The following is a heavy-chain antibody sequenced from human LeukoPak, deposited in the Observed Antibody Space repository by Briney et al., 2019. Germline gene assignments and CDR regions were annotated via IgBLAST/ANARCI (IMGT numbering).Heavy chain of an antibody. CDR3: ARDQGYCTSASCRGDAFDV. CDR1: GFTFSNYW. D-gene: IGHD2-2*01. V-gene: IGHV3-7*01. Sequence: GGSLRLSCAASGFTFSNYWMSWVRQAPGKGLEWVAKIKQDGSEKYYVDSVKGRFTISRDNAKNSLSLQMNSLSAEDTAVYYCARDQGYCTSASCRGDAFDVWGQGSMISVSS. CDR2: IKQDGSEK. J-gene: IGHJ3*01.